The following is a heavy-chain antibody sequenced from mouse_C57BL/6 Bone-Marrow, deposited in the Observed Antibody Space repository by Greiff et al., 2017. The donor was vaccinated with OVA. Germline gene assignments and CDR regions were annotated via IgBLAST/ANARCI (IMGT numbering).Heavy chain of an antibody. J-gene: IGHJ2*01. CDR1: GYSITSGYY. CDR2: ISYDGSN. V-gene: IGHV3-6*01. CDR3: AREYYGYDGGY. Sequence: EVKLMESGPGLVKPSQSLSLTCSVTGYSITSGYYWNWIRQFPGNKLEWMGYISYDGSNNYNPSLKNRISITRDTSKNQFFLKLNSVTTEDTATYYCAREYYGYDGGYWGQGTTLTVSS. D-gene: IGHD2-2*01.